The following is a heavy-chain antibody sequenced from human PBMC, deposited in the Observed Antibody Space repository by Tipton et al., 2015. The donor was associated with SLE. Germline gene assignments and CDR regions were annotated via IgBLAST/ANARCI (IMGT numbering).Heavy chain of an antibody. CDR1: GGSFSGYY. J-gene: IGHJ3*02. Sequence: LRLSCAVYGGSFSGYYWSWIRQPPGKGLEWIGYIYYSGSTNYNPSPKSRVTISVDTSKNQFSLKLSSVTAADTAVYYCARVPSGLDAFDIWGQGTMVTVSS. CDR3: ARVPSGLDAFDI. D-gene: IGHD6-19*01. V-gene: IGHV4-59*01. CDR2: IYYSGST.